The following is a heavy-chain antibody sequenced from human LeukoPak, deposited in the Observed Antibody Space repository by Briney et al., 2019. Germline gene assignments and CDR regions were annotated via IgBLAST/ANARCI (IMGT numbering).Heavy chain of an antibody. J-gene: IGHJ4*02. CDR2: ISGSDGST. V-gene: IGHV3-23*01. D-gene: IGHD2-15*01. CDR1: GFTFSNYA. CDR3: AKGRGYCTGGSCYSDY. Sequence: GGSLRLSCTASGFTFSNYAMSWVRQAPGRGLEWVSTISGSDGSTYYADSVKGRFTISRDNSKNTLYLQMNSLRVEDTAIYYCAKGRGYCTGGSCYSDYWGQGALVTVSS.